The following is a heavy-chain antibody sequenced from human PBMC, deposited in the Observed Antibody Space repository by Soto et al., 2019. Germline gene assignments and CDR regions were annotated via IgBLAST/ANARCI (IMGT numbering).Heavy chain of an antibody. Sequence: PGGSLRLSCAASGFPFSDYYMSWIRQAPGKGLEWVSYISSSSSYTNYADSVKGRFTISRDNAKNSLYLQMNSLRAEDTAVYYCARDMIVVATFDYWGQGTLVTVSS. CDR2: ISSSSSYT. V-gene: IGHV3-11*05. CDR3: ARDMIVVATFDY. D-gene: IGHD3-22*01. J-gene: IGHJ4*02. CDR1: GFPFSDYY.